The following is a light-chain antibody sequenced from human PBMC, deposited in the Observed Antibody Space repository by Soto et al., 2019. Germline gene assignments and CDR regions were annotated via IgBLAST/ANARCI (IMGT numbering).Light chain of an antibody. CDR2: DVR. CDR1: SSDVGGYNY. V-gene: IGLV2-14*03. Sequence: QSALTQPASVSVSPGQSITISCTGTSSDVGGYNYISWYQQHPGKAPKFIIYDVRNRPSGVSNRFSGSRSGNTASLTISGLQAEDEADYYCSSYTSSNTVIFGGGTKLTVL. CDR3: SSYTSSNTVI. J-gene: IGLJ2*01.